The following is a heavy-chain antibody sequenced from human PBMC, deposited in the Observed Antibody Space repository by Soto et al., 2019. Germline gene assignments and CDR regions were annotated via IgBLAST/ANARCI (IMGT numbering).Heavy chain of an antibody. CDR3: PTYESGSYSWFDP. J-gene: IGHJ5*02. V-gene: IGHV1-69*02. CDR1: GGTFSSYT. CDR2: IIPILGIA. Sequence: QVQLAQSGAEVKKPGSSVKVSCKASGGTFSSYTISWVRQAPGQGLEWMGRIIPILGIANYAQKFQGRVTITADKSTSTAYMELGRLRYDDTAAYYLPTYESGSYSWFDPWGQGTLVTVSS. D-gene: IGHD3-10*01.